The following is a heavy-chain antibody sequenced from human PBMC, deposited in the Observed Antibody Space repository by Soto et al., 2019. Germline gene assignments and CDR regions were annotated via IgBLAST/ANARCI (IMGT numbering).Heavy chain of an antibody. CDR3: AKVHLQDTAMVQDY. CDR2: ISYDGSNK. D-gene: IGHD5-18*01. V-gene: IGHV3-30*18. Sequence: PGGSLRLSCAASGFTFSSYGMHWVRQAPGKGLEWVAVISYDGSNKYYADSVKGRFTISRDNSKNTLYLQMNSLRAEDTAVYYCAKVHLQDTAMVQDYWGQGTLVTVSS. CDR1: GFTFSSYG. J-gene: IGHJ4*02.